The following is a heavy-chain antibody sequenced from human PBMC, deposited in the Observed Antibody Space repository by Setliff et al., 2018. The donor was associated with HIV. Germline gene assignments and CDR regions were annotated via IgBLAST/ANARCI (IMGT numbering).Heavy chain of an antibody. Sequence: GGSLRLSCAASGFNFKTYGMTWVRQAPGKGLEWVSSLSGSGGSTYYADSVKGRFTISRDNSKNTLYLQMNSLRAEDTAVYYCAKAPLDSSSWYAYYFDYWGQGTLVTVSS. D-gene: IGHD6-13*01. J-gene: IGHJ4*02. CDR2: LSGSGGST. V-gene: IGHV3-23*01. CDR1: GFNFKTYG. CDR3: AKAPLDSSSWYAYYFDY.